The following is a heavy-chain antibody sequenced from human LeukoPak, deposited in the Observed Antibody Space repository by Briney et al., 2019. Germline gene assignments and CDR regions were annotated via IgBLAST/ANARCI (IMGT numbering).Heavy chain of an antibody. J-gene: IGHJ4*02. CDR3: GRDGQEAAALDY. V-gene: IGHV3-30-3*01. CDR1: GFTFSSYA. D-gene: IGHD6-13*01. CDR2: ISYDGSNK. Sequence: GRSLRLSCAASGFTFSSYAMHWVRQAPGKGLEWVAVISYDGSNKYYADSVKGRFTISRDNSKNTLYLQMNSLRAEDTAVYYCGRDGQEAAALDYWGQGTLVTVSS.